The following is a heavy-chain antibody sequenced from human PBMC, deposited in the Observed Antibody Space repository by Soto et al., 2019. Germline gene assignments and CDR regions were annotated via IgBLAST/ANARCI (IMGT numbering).Heavy chain of an antibody. CDR2: INPNSGVT. CDR3: ARAGITGTTFPPRLSTSMDV. Sequence: GASVNVSWKASGYSFTGCCRHWLLQGPGQGLDLMGCINPNSGVTNYAQKFQGCVSITRDTSISTAYMELSRLRSDDTAVYYCARAGITGTTFPPRLSTSMDVWGHGPTVPVSS. V-gene: IGHV1-2*04. D-gene: IGHD1-7*01. CDR1: GYSFTGCC. J-gene: IGHJ6*02.